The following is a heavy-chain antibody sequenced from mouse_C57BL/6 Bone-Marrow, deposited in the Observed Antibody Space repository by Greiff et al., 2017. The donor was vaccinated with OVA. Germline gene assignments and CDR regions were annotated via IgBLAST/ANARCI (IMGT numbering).Heavy chain of an antibody. Sequence: EVMLVESGGGLVKPGGSLKLSCAASGFTFSDYGMHWVRQAPEQGLEWVAYISSGSSTIYYADTVKGRFTISRDNAKNTLFLQMTSLRSEDTAMDYCARGGWLLRFYFDYWGQGTTLTVSS. V-gene: IGHV5-17*01. CDR2: ISSGSSTI. CDR3: ARGGWLLRFYFDY. J-gene: IGHJ2*01. CDR1: GFTFSDYG. D-gene: IGHD2-3*01.